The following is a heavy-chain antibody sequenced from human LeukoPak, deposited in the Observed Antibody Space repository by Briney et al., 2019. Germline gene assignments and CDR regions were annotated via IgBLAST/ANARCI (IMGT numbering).Heavy chain of an antibody. CDR2: IYYSGST. J-gene: IGHJ5*02. Sequence: PSETLSLTCTVSAGSISSSSYYWAWIRQPPGKGLEWIGSIYYSGSTYYNPSLKSRVTISVDTSKNQFSLKLNSVTAADTAVYYCARHDWFDPWGQGTLVTVSS. CDR3: ARHDWFDP. V-gene: IGHV4-39*01. CDR1: AGSISSSSYY.